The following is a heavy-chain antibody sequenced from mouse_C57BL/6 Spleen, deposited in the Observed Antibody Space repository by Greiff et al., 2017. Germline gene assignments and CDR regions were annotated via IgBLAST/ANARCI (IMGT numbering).Heavy chain of an antibody. CDR2: IDPSNSYT. J-gene: IGHJ2*01. V-gene: IGHV1-69*01. D-gene: IGHD2-4*01. CDR1: GYTFTSYW. CDR3: ASFYDYVDY. Sequence: QVQLQQSGAELVMPGASVKLSCKASGYTFTSYWMHWVKQRPGQGLEWIGEIDPSNSYTNYNQKFKGKSTLTVDKSSSTAYMQLSSLTSEDSAVYYCASFYDYVDYWGQGTTLTVSS.